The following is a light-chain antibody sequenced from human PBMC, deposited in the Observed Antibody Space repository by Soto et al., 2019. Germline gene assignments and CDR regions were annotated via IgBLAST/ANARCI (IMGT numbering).Light chain of an antibody. V-gene: IGKV3-15*01. CDR2: GAS. Sequence: ETVMTQSPVTLSVSPGERATHSCRASQSVNSDLAWYQQKPGQAPRLLIYGASTRATGIPARFSGSGSGTEFTLTISSLQSEDFAVYYCHQYDNWPETFGQGTKVDIK. CDR1: QSVNSD. J-gene: IGKJ1*01. CDR3: HQYDNWPET.